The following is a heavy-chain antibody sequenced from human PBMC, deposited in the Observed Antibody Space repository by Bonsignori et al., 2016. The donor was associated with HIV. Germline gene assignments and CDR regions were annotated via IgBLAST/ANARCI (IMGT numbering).Heavy chain of an antibody. Sequence: WVRQAPGQGLEWMGGIIPIFGTANYAQKFQGRVTITADESTSTAYMELSSLRSEDTAVYYCASNSDSSGDILQHWGQGTLVTVSS. J-gene: IGHJ1*01. CDR3: ASNSDSSGDILQH. D-gene: IGHD3-22*01. CDR2: IIPIFGTA. V-gene: IGHV1-69*01.